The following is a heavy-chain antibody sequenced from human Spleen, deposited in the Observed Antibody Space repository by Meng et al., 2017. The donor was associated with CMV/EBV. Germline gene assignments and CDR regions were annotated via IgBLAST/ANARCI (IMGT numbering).Heavy chain of an antibody. CDR1: FTGYY. CDR2: INPNSGDT. V-gene: IGHV1-2*02. J-gene: IGHJ6*02. CDR3: VVEPRITIFGVVYYYGMDV. Sequence: FTGYYMHWVRQAPGQGLEWMGWINPNSGDTHYAQKFQGRFTLTRDTSINTAYMELSRLRSDDSAVYYCVVEPRITIFGVVYYYGMDVWGQGTTVTVSS. D-gene: IGHD3-3*01.